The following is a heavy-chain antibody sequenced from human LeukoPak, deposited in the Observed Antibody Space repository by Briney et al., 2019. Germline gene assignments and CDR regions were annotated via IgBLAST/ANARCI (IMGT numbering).Heavy chain of an antibody. V-gene: IGHV3-23*01. J-gene: IGHJ4*02. Sequence: GRSLRLSCAASGFLVSSHAMSWVRQAPGKGLEWVSGISGNGGSTYYADSVKGRFTISRDNSKNTMYMQMNSLRGEDTAIYYCARKEGYSTSSSDYWGQGTLVTVSS. CDR1: GFLVSSHA. CDR3: ARKEGYSTSSSDY. CDR2: ISGNGGST. D-gene: IGHD6-6*01.